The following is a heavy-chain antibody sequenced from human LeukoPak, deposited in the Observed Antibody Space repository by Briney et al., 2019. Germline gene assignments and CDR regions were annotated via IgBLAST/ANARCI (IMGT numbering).Heavy chain of an antibody. D-gene: IGHD1-20*01. J-gene: IGHJ3*02. CDR3: ARDITTWAFDI. CDR1: GFTVSSNY. CDR2: IYSGGST. V-gene: IGHV3-66*01. Sequence: GGSLRLSCAASGFTVSSNYMSWVRQAPGKGLEWVSVIYSGGSTYYADSVKGRFTISRDNSKNTLYLQMNSLRAEDTAVYYCARDITTWAFDIWGQGTVVTVSS.